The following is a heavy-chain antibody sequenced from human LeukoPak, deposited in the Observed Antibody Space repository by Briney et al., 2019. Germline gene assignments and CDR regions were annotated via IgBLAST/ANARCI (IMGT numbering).Heavy chain of an antibody. D-gene: IGHD6-13*01. Sequence: ASVKVSCKASGYTFPVHYIHWVRQAPGQGLEWMGWVNPNSGGTNYAQRFQGSLTMTSDTSISTAYMELSSLSSDDTAIYFCARDFQSSRWYDGPGYYFDFWGQGTLVTVSS. V-gene: IGHV1-2*02. CDR1: GYTFPVHY. J-gene: IGHJ4*02. CDR2: VNPNSGGT. CDR3: ARDFQSSRWYDGPGYYFDF.